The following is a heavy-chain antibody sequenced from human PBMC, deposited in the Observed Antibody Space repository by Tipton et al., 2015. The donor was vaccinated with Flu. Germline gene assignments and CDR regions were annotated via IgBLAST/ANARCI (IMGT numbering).Heavy chain of an antibody. J-gene: IGHJ4*02. CDR2: IYYSWST. CDR3: ACRGSCYH. V-gene: IGHV4-39*07. Sequence: TLSLTCTVSGGSISSSSYYWGWIRQPPGKGLEWIGTIYYSWSTYYNPSLKSRVTMSVDTSKTQFSLKLSSVTAADTAVYYCACRGSCYHWGQGTLVTVSS. CDR1: GGSISSSSYY. D-gene: IGHD1-26*01.